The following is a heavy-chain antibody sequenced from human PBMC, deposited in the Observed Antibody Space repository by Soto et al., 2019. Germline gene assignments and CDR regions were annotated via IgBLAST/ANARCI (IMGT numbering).Heavy chain of an antibody. Sequence: ELQLLESGGGLVQPGGSLRLSCAASGFTFSTYAMSWVRQAPGKGLEWVSAISDSGGSTYYADSVEGRFTISRDNSKNGSFFEMSSLRAEDTAIYFCAKAFRVAGIHSCDYWGQGTLVTVSS. D-gene: IGHD6-19*01. CDR1: GFTFSTYA. J-gene: IGHJ4*02. CDR2: ISDSGGST. CDR3: AKAFRVAGIHSCDY. V-gene: IGHV3-23*01.